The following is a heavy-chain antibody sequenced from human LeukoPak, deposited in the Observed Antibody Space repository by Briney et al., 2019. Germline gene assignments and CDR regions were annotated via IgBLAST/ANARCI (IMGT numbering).Heavy chain of an antibody. CDR3: ARGDCSGTSCYLFDY. D-gene: IGHD2-2*01. J-gene: IGHJ4*02. CDR1: GFLFSSYG. Sequence: GRSLRLSCAASGFLFSSYGLHWVRQAPGKGREGVAVMWYDGSNKYYADSVKGRFTISRDNSKNTLYLQMNSVRVEDTAVYYCARGDCSGTSCYLFDYWGQGTLVTVSS. CDR2: MWYDGSNK. V-gene: IGHV3-33*01.